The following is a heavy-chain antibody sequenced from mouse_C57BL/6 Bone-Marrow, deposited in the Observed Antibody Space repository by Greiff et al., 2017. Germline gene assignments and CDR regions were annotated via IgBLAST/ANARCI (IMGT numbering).Heavy chain of an antibody. CDR1: GFTFSSYT. V-gene: IGHV5-9*01. J-gene: IGHJ1*03. D-gene: IGHD2-3*01. Sequence: EVQVVESGGGLVKPGGSLKLSCAASGFTFSSYTMSWVRQTPEKRLEWVATISGGGGNTYYPDSVKGRFTISRDNAKNTLYLQMSRLRSEDTALYYCARHGYYSYWYFDVWGTGTTVTVSS. CDR3: ARHGYYSYWYFDV. CDR2: ISGGGGNT.